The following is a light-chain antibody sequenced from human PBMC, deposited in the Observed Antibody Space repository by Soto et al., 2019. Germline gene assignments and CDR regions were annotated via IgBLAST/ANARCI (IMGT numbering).Light chain of an antibody. J-gene: IGKJ4*01. Sequence: SLAWYQQKPGQAPRLLIYGTSRRATGVPDRFSASGTRTDITLNFGRLKPEESAVYYWQVRSNWLLNFGGGTKVDIK. CDR3: QVRSNWLLN. CDR1: S. CDR2: GTS. V-gene: IGKV3D-20*02.